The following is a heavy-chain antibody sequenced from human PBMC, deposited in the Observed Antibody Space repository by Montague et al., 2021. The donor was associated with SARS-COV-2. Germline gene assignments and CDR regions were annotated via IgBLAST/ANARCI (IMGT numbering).Heavy chain of an antibody. CDR3: AGKSITMVQGVFMGAFDI. V-gene: IGHV4-39*07. Sequence: SETLSLTCTVSGGSISSSSYYWGWIRQPPGKGLEWIGSIYYSGSTYYNPSLKSRVTISVDTSKNQFSLKLSSVTAADTAVYYCAGKSITMVQGVFMGAFDIWGQGTMVTVSS. CDR1: GGSISSSSYY. CDR2: IYYSGST. J-gene: IGHJ3*02. D-gene: IGHD3-10*01.